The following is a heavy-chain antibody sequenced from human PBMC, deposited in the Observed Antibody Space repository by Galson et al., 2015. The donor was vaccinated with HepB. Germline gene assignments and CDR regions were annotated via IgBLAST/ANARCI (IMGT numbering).Heavy chain of an antibody. CDR2: INAGNGNT. CDR1: GYTFTSYA. Sequence: SVKVSCKASGYTFTSYAMHWVRQAPGQRLEWMGWINAGNGNTKYSQKFQGRVTITRDTSASTAYMELSSLRSEDTAVYYCARWSPFGGEAFDYWGQGTLVTVSS. D-gene: IGHD3-16*01. V-gene: IGHV1-3*01. CDR3: ARWSPFGGEAFDY. J-gene: IGHJ4*02.